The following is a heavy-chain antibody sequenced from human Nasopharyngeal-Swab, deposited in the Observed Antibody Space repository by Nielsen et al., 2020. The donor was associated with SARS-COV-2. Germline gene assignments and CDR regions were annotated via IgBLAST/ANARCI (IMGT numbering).Heavy chain of an antibody. J-gene: IGHJ6*03. CDR2: INAGNGNT. Sequence: WVRQAPGQRLEWMGWINAGNGNTKYSQKFQGRVTITRDTSASTAYMELSSLRSEDTAVYYCARDGPSQYYDILTGSGRDYYYYMDVWGKGTTVTVSS. D-gene: IGHD3-9*01. CDR3: ARDGPSQYYDILTGSGRDYYYYMDV. V-gene: IGHV1-3*01.